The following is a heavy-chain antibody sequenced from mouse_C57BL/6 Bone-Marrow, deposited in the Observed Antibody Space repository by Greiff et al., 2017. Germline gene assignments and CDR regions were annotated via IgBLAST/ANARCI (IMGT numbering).Heavy chain of an antibody. CDR2: ISSGGSYT. CDR3: ARPRAMAMDY. CDR1: GFTFSSYG. Sequence: EVMLVESGGDLVKPGGSLKLSCAASGFTFSSYGMSWVRQTPDKRLEWVATISSGGSYTYYPDSVKGRFTISRDNAKNTLYLQMSSLKSEDTAMYYCARPRAMAMDYWGQGTSVTVSS. D-gene: IGHD3-1*01. J-gene: IGHJ4*01. V-gene: IGHV5-6*01.